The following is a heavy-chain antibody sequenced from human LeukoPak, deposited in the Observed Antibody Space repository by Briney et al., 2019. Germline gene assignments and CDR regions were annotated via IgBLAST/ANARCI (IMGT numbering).Heavy chain of an antibody. J-gene: IGHJ4*02. CDR3: ARTAARRFDY. V-gene: IGHV1-46*01. Sequence: ASVMVSCKASGYTFTSYYMHWVRQAPGQGLEWMGIINPSGGSTSYAQKFQGRVTMTRDTSTSTVYMELSSLRSDDTAVYYCARTAARRFDYWGQGTLVTVSS. D-gene: IGHD6-6*01. CDR2: INPSGGST. CDR1: GYTFTSYY.